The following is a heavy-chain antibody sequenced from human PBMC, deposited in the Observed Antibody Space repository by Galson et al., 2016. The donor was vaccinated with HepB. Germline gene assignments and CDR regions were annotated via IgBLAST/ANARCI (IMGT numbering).Heavy chain of an antibody. V-gene: IGHV3-74*01. CDR3: VRARPLPASDGMDV. Sequence: SLRLSCAASGFTFSTSWMHWVRQAQGKGLVWVSRISTDGSSTIYADSVEGRFTVSRDNAKNTLHLQMNSLRAEDTAVYYCVRARPLPASDGMDVWGQGTTVTVSS. J-gene: IGHJ6*02. D-gene: IGHD2-2*01. CDR1: GFTFSTSW. CDR2: ISTDGSST.